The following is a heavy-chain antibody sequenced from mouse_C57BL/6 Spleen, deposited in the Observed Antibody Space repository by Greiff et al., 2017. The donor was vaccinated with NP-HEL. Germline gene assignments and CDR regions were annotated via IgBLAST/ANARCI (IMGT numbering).Heavy chain of an antibody. D-gene: IGHD2-1*01. V-gene: IGHV1-15*01. J-gene: IGHJ4*01. CDR3: TRSTMVTTLYYYAMDY. Sequence: QVQLQQSGAELVRPGASVTLSCKASGYTFTDYEMHWVKQTPVHGLDWIGAIDPETGGTAYNQKFKGKAILTADKSSSTAYMELRSLTSEDSAVYYCTRSTMVTTLYYYAMDYWGQGTSVTVSS. CDR1: GYTFTDYE. CDR2: IDPETGGT.